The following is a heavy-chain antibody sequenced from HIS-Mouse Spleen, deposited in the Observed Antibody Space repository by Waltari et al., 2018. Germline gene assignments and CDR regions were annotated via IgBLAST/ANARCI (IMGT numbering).Heavy chain of an antibody. V-gene: IGHV6-1*01. CDR1: GDSVSSNRAA. J-gene: IGHJ4*02. D-gene: IGHD6-13*01. CDR2: TYYRSKWYN. CDR3: ARSGFVAAAGTIDY. Sequence: QVQLQQSGPGLVKPSQTISLTCAIPGDSVSSNRAAWNWIRQSPSRGLEWLGRTYYRSKWYNDYAVSVKSRITINPDTSKNQFSLQLNSVTPEDTAVYYCARSGFVAAAGTIDYWGQGTLVTVSS.